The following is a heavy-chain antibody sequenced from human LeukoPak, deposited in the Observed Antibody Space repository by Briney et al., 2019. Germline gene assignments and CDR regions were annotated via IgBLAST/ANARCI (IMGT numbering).Heavy chain of an antibody. CDR2: ISYDGSNK. J-gene: IGHJ3*02. CDR1: GFTFSSYA. CDR3: ARPRVAATNRDAFDI. D-gene: IGHD2-15*01. Sequence: GGSLRLSCAASGFTFSSYAMHWVRQAPSKGLEWVAVISYDGSNKYYADSVKGRFTISRDNSKNTLYLQMNSLRAEDTAVYYCARPRVAATNRDAFDIWGQGTMVTVSS. V-gene: IGHV3-30-3*01.